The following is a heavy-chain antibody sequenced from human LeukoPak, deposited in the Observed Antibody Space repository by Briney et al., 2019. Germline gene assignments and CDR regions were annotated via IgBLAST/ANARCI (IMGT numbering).Heavy chain of an antibody. Sequence: GGSLRLSCVASGFTFSSYWMTWVRQAPGKGLEWVANIKTDGSLTYYVDSVKGRFTISRDNAKNSLYLQMNSLRAEDTAVYYCARDSRRDYASGIPWFDPWGQGTLVIVSS. V-gene: IGHV3-7*01. CDR2: IKTDGSLT. D-gene: IGHD3-10*01. CDR1: GFTFSSYW. J-gene: IGHJ5*02. CDR3: ARDSRRDYASGIPWFDP.